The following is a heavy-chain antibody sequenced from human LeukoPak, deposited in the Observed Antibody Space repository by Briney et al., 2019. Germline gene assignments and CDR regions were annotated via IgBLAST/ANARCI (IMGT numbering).Heavy chain of an antibody. D-gene: IGHD2-15*01. V-gene: IGHV4-39*07. J-gene: IGHJ3*02. CDR1: GGSISSSSYY. Sequence: SETLSLTCTVSGGSISSSSYYWGWIRQPPGKGLEWIGSIYYSGSTYYNPSLKSRVTISVDTSKNQFSLKLSSVTPEDTAVYYCARVVGLTDAFDIWGQGTMVTVSS. CDR2: IYYSGST. CDR3: ARVVGLTDAFDI.